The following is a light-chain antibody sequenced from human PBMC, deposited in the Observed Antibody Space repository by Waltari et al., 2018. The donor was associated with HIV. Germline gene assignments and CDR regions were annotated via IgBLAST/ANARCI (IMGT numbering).Light chain of an antibody. CDR2: GAS. CDR3: QQYGSSGLT. V-gene: IGKV3-20*01. Sequence: EIVLTQSPGTLSLSPGERATLSCRASQSVSSSYLAWYQQKPGQAPRLLIYGASSRATGIPDRFSGSGSGTDITLTISRLEPEDFAVYYCQQYGSSGLTFGQGTRLEIK. J-gene: IGKJ5*01. CDR1: QSVSSSY.